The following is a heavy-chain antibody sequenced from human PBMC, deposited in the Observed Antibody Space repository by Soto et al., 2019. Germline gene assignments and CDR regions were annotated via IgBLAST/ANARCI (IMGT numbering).Heavy chain of an antibody. V-gene: IGHV1-46*01. CDR1: GYTFTSYY. J-gene: IGHJ6*02. CDR3: ARGKDNYDFWSGYHDYYYYGMDV. D-gene: IGHD3-3*01. Sequence: ASVKVSCKASGYTFTSYYMHWVRQAPGQGLEWMGIINPSGGSTSYAQKFQGRVTMTRDTSTSTVYMELSSLRSEDTAVYYCARGKDNYDFWSGYHDYYYYGMDVWGQGTTVTVS. CDR2: INPSGGST.